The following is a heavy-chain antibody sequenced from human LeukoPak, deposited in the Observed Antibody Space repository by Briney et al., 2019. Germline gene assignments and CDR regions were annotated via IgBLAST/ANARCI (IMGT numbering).Heavy chain of an antibody. CDR2: ISYDGSNK. CDR1: GFTFSSYA. V-gene: IGHV3-30*04. CDR3: ARGVVVVVATGGFDY. Sequence: PGGSPRLSCAASGFTFSSYAMHWVRQAPGKGLEWVAVISYDGSNKYYADSVKGRFTISRDNSKNTLYLQMNSLRAEDTAVYYCARGVVVVVATGGFDYWGQGTLVTVSS. D-gene: IGHD2-15*01. J-gene: IGHJ4*02.